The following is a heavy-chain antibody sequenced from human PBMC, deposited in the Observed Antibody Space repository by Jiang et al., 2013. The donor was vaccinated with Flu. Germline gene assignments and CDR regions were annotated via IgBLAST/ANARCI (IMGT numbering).Heavy chain of an antibody. CDR2: IWYDGSNK. D-gene: IGHD2-2*01. CDR3: ARDVDQQYFDY. Sequence: QLLESGGGVVQPGRSLRLSCAASGFTFSNYGIHWVRQPPGKGLEWVAFIWYDGSNKYYTDSVEGRFTISRDNSEKTLYLQMNSLRAEDTAVYYCARDVDQQYFDYWGQGTLVTVSS. V-gene: IGHV3-33*01. CDR1: GFTFSNYG. J-gene: IGHJ4*02.